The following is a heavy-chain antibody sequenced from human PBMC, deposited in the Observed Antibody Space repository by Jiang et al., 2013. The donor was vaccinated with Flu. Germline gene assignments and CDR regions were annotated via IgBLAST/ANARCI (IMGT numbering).Heavy chain of an antibody. Sequence: GAEVKKPGASVKVSCKASGYTFTNYGISWVRQAPGQGLEWMGWISAYNGNTNYAQKLQGRVTMTTDTSTSTAYMELRSLRSDDTAVYYCARAFKWELLSSFDYWGQGTLVTVSS. CDR1: GYTFTNYG. J-gene: IGHJ4*02. CDR2: ISAYNGNT. CDR3: ARAFKWELLSSFDY. D-gene: IGHD1-26*01. V-gene: IGHV1-18*01.